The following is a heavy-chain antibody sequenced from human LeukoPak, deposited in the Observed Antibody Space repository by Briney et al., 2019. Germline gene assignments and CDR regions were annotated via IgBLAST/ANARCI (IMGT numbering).Heavy chain of an antibody. Sequence: GGSLRLSCAASGFTFNSSPMTWVRQAPGKGLEWVSGISASTSGTYYADSVKGRFTISRDNSKDTVFLQMNSLRAEGTAVYYCATQGGNFDYWGQGTLVTVSS. J-gene: IGHJ4*02. CDR2: ISASTSGT. CDR3: ATQGGNFDY. D-gene: IGHD3-16*01. V-gene: IGHV3-23*01. CDR1: GFTFNSSP.